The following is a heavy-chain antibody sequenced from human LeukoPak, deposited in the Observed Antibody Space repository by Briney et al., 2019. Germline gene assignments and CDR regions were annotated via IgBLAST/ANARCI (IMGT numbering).Heavy chain of an antibody. Sequence: SETLSLTCTVSGGSISSYYWSWIRQPAGKGLEWIGRIYTSGSTNYNPSLKSRVTMSVDTSKNQFSLKLSSVTAADTAVYYCARVSPGYDSSGLDAFDIWGQGTVVTVSS. CDR3: ARVSPGYDSSGLDAFDI. CDR1: GGSISSYY. J-gene: IGHJ3*02. D-gene: IGHD3-22*01. V-gene: IGHV4-4*07. CDR2: IYTSGST.